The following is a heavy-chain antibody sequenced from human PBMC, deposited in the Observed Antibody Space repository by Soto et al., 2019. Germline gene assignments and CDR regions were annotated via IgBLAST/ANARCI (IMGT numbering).Heavy chain of an antibody. CDR3: AIPDNPNIDPGRDFFDY. Sequence: QVHLVQSGAEVKQPGSSVKISCKTSGGTFSTSTITWLRQAPGQGPEWMGRILPVLGITNYAEKFQGRLTITADKTTGTAYMELSNLRSEDTAVFYCAIPDNPNIDPGRDFFDYWGQGTLVTVSS. J-gene: IGHJ4*02. CDR2: ILPVLGIT. CDR1: GGTFSTST. D-gene: IGHD1-26*01. V-gene: IGHV1-69*02.